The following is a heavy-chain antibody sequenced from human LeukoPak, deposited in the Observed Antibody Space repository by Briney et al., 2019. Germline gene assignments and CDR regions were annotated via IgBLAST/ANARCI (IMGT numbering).Heavy chain of an antibody. Sequence: SETLSLTCAVYGGSFSGYYWSWIRQPPGKGLEWIGEINHSGSTNYNPSLKSRVTISVDTSKNQFSLKLSSVTAADTAVYYCARESGYSFNDAFDIWGQGTMVTVSS. CDR3: ARESGYSFNDAFDI. CDR2: INHSGST. V-gene: IGHV4-34*01. CDR1: GGSFSGYY. D-gene: IGHD3-22*01. J-gene: IGHJ3*02.